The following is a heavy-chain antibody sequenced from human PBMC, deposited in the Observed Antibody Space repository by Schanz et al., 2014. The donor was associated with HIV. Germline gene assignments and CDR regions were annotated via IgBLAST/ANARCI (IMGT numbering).Heavy chain of an antibody. CDR1: GFNFNNYA. CDR2: ISESDGRT. J-gene: IGHJ4*02. D-gene: IGHD3-22*01. Sequence: EVQLLESGGGVVRPGRSLRLSCAASGFNFNNYAMTWVRQAPGKGLEWVSSISESDGRTYYADSVNGRFTISRDNSKNTLYLQMTTLRIDDTAVYYCAKPEYDSRGNSQSHFDYWGQGTLVTVSS. CDR3: AKPEYDSRGNSQSHFDY. V-gene: IGHV3-23*01.